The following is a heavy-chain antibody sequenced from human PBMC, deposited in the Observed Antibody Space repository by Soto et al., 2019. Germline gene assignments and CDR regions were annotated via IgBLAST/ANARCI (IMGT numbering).Heavy chain of an antibody. V-gene: IGHV1-18*01. CDR3: ARDTEGATLEPFDY. D-gene: IGHD1-26*01. Sequence: ASVKVSCKASGYTFTSYGISWVRQAPGQGLEWMGWISAYNGNTNYAQKLQGRVTMTTDTSTSTAYMELRSLRSDDTAVYYCARDTEGATLEPFDYWGQGTLVTVSS. CDR1: GYTFTSYG. CDR2: ISAYNGNT. J-gene: IGHJ4*02.